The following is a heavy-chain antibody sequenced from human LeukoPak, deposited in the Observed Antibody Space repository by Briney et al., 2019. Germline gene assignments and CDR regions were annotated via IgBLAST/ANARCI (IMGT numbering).Heavy chain of an antibody. CDR1: GFDFNTFG. CDR2: ISWDGSDK. J-gene: IGHJ4*02. V-gene: IGHV3-30*03. CDR3: VRQAQEDY. Sequence: GRSLRLSCVASGFDFNTFGMHWVRQAPDMGLEWVAVISWDGSDKYYADSVKGRFTISRDNSKNTLYLQMDSLRSEDTGVYYCVRQAQEDYWGQGTLVTVSS.